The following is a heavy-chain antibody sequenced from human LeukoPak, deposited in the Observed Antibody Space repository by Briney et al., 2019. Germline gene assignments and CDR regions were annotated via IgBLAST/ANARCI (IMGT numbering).Heavy chain of an antibody. CDR2: INTDGSTT. J-gene: IGHJ4*02. V-gene: IGHV3-74*01. Sequence: GGSLRLSCAASGFTFSNYWMHWVRQAPGKGLVWVSRINTDGSTTSYVDSVKGRFTISRDNTKNTLYLQMNSLRAEDTAVYYCARDQSYYGSGSGYYWGQGTLVTVSS. D-gene: IGHD3-10*01. CDR3: ARDQSYYGSGSGYY. CDR1: GFTFSNYW.